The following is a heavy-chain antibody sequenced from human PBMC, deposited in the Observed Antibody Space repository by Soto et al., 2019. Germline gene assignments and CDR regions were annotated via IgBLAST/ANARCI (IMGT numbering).Heavy chain of an antibody. CDR3: SKRSTYSSGWYSPIFDY. D-gene: IGHD6-13*01. Sequence: QPGGSLRLSCAASGFSFSDYAMSWVRQAPGKGLEWVSVISESGGSTHYADSVRGRFTVSRDNSKNSLSLRMNSLRDEDTAVYFCSKRSTYSSGWYSPIFDYWGPGALLTVSS. CDR2: ISESGGST. CDR1: GFSFSDYA. V-gene: IGHV3-23*01. J-gene: IGHJ4*02.